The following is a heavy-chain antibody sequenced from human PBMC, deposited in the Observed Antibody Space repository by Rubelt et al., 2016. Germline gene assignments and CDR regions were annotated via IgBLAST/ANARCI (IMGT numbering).Heavy chain of an antibody. J-gene: IGHJ3*02. Sequence: QAQLVQSGSELKKPGDSVRVSCKASGYTFTDYGFSWVRQAPGQGLEWMGWISAYNGNTNYVQKFRGRGTMATDTSTTTAYMELRSLRSDDTAVYYCARDVGADWSIDAFDIWGQGTVVTVSS. CDR2: ISAYNGNT. V-gene: IGHV1-18*01. CDR3: ARDVGADWSIDAFDI. D-gene: IGHD3-9*01. CDR1: GYTFTDYG.